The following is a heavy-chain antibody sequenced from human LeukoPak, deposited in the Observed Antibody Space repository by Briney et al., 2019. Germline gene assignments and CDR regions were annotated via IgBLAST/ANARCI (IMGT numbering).Heavy chain of an antibody. CDR1: GFTFSSYW. Sequence: GGSLRLSCAASGFTFSSYWMSWVRQAPGKGLEWVAAISASGSATSYADSVRGRFTISRDNSKSTTYLQMNSLRAEDTAVFYCAKDLYVRDFWSGYFDYWGQGIPVTVSS. V-gene: IGHV3-23*01. J-gene: IGHJ4*02. CDR2: ISASGSAT. CDR3: AKDLYVRDFWSGYFDY. D-gene: IGHD3-3*01.